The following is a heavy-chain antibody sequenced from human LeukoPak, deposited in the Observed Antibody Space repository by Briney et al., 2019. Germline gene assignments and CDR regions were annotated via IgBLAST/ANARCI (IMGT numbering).Heavy chain of an antibody. D-gene: IGHD1-14*01. Sequence: ASVKVSRKASGYTFTSYYMHWVRQAPGQGLEWMGIINPSGGSTSYAQKFQGRVTMTRDTSTSTVYMELSSLRSEDTAVYYCARDGVLTGFGPPLNWFDPWGQGTLVTVSS. J-gene: IGHJ5*02. V-gene: IGHV1-46*01. CDR1: GYTFTSYY. CDR3: ARDGVLTGFGPPLNWFDP. CDR2: INPSGGST.